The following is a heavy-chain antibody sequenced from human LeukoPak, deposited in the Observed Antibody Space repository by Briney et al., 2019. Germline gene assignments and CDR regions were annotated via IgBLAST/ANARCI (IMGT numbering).Heavy chain of an antibody. D-gene: IGHD2-2*01. Sequence: GGSLRLSCAASGFTFSSYGMHWVRQAPGKGLEWVAVIWYDGSNKYYADSVKGRFTISRDNSKNTLYLQMNSLRAEDTAVYYCAKDRGAYCNSTSCYLDYWRQGTLVTVSS. CDR1: GFTFSSYG. CDR3: AKDRGAYCNSTSCYLDY. V-gene: IGHV3-33*06. J-gene: IGHJ4*02. CDR2: IWYDGSNK.